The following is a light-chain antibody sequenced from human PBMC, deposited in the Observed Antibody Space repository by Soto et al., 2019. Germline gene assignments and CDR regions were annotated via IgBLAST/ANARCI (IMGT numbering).Light chain of an antibody. V-gene: IGKV3D-15*01. Sequence: EIVLTQSPGTLSLSPGERATLSCRASQSVTSDYLAWYQQKPGQAPRLLIYDASNRATGIPARFSGSGSGTEFTLTISSLQSEDFAVYYCQQYNNWPITFGRGTRLEIK. J-gene: IGKJ5*01. CDR3: QQYNNWPIT. CDR1: QSVTSD. CDR2: DAS.